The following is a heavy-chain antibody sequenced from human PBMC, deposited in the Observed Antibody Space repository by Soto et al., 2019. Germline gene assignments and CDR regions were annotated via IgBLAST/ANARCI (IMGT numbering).Heavy chain of an antibody. V-gene: IGHV4-59*01. D-gene: IGHD3-3*01. CDR2: IYYSGST. CDR1: GGSISSYY. CDR3: GRYRDDFWSGYFRWFDP. Sequence: SETLSLTCTVSGGSISSYYWSWIRQPPGKGLEWIGYIYYSGSTNYNPSLKSRVTISVDTSKNQFSLKLSSVTAADTAVYYCGRYRDDFWSGYFRWFDPWGQGTLVTVSS. J-gene: IGHJ5*02.